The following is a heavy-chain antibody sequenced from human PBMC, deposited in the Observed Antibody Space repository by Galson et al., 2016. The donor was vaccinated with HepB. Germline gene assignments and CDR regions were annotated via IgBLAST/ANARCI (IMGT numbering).Heavy chain of an antibody. CDR2: ISVSGRST. D-gene: IGHD3-16*02. CDR3: AKGGPQAMITFGGVIADFDY. J-gene: IGHJ4*02. V-gene: IGHV3-23*01. CDR1: GFTFSSYA. Sequence: SLRLSCAASGFTFSSYAMSWVRQAPGKGLEWVSGISVSGRSTYYADSVKGRFTISRDNSKNTLYLQMNSLRVEDTAVYYCAKGGPQAMITFGGVIADFDYWGQGALVPVSS.